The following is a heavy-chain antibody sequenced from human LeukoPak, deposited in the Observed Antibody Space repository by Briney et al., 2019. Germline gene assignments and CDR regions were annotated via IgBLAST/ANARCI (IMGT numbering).Heavy chain of an antibody. V-gene: IGHV3-23*01. D-gene: IGHD3-9*01. CDR2: ISGTGGNV. CDR1: GFTFSSYG. Sequence: GGSLRLSCATSGFTFSSYGMSWVRQAPGKGLEWVSTISGTGGNVCYADSVKGRCTISRLYSKNTLFLQMSSLTAADTALYYCAKDVRYFDWSPSNIAFDLWGQGTTVTVSS. CDR3: AKDVRYFDWSPSNIAFDL. J-gene: IGHJ3*01.